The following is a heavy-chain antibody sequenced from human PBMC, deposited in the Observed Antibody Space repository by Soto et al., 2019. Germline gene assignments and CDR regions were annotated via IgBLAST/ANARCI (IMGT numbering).Heavy chain of an antibody. CDR3: ARQMAILRYFDWLYYGMDV. CDR2: IYYSGST. Sequence: LSLTCTVSGGSISSSSYYWGWIRQPPGKGLEWIGSIYYSGSTYYNPSLKSRVTISVDTSKNQFSLKLSSVTAADTAVYYCARQMAILRYFDWLYYGMDVWGQGTTVTVS. V-gene: IGHV4-39*01. J-gene: IGHJ6*02. CDR1: GGSISSSSYY. D-gene: IGHD3-9*01.